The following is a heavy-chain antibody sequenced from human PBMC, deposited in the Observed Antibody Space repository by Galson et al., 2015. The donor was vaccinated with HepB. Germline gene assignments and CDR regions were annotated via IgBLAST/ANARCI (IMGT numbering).Heavy chain of an antibody. Sequence: SVKVSCKVSGYTLTELSMHWVRQAPGKGLEWMGGFDPEDGETIYAQKFQGRVTMTEDTSTDTAYMELSSLGSEDTAVYYCAMVSYGDYVRPPPFDPWGQGTLVTVSS. CDR1: GYTLTELS. CDR2: FDPEDGET. CDR3: AMVSYGDYVRPPPFDP. J-gene: IGHJ5*02. D-gene: IGHD4-17*01. V-gene: IGHV1-24*01.